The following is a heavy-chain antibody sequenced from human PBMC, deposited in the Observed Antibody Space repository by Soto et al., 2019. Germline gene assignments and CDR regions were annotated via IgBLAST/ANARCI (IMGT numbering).Heavy chain of an antibody. D-gene: IGHD6-19*01. J-gene: IGHJ6*02. CDR2: ISGSGGST. CDR3: ANRDQWPPTGYYYYGMDV. CDR1: GFTFSSYA. Sequence: PGGSLRLSCAASGFTFSSYAMSWVRQAPGKGLEWVSAISGSGGSTYYADSVKGRFTISRDNSKNTLYLQMNSLRAEDTAVFYCANRDQWPPTGYYYYGMDVWGQGTTVTVSS. V-gene: IGHV3-23*01.